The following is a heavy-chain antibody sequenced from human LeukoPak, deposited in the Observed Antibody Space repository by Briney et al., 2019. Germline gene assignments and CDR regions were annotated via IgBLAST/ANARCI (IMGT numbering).Heavy chain of an antibody. J-gene: IGHJ5*02. V-gene: IGHV4-4*07. CDR3: ARDYYDSSGHLWWFDP. D-gene: IGHD3-22*01. CDR2: IYTSGST. CDR1: GGSISSYY. Sequence: SETLSLTCTVSGGSISSYYCSWIRQPAEKGLEWIGRIYTSGSTNYSPSLKSRVTMSVDTSKNQFSLKLTSVTAADTAVYYCARDYYDSSGHLWWFDPWGQGTLVTVSS.